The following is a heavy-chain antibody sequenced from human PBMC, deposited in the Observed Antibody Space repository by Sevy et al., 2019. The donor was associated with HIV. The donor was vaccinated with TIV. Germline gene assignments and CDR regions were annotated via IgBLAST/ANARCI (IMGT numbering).Heavy chain of an antibody. CDR3: ARSISWYASFDY. CDR1: GRTFRSNA. V-gene: IGHV1-69*13. Sequence: ASVKVSCKSSGRTFRSNAISWVRQAPGQGLEWMGGIIPMFGTANYAQKFQGRVTITADESASNAYMELSSLRSDDTAIYYCARSISWYASFDYWGQGTLVTVSS. CDR2: IIPMFGTA. D-gene: IGHD6-13*01. J-gene: IGHJ4*02.